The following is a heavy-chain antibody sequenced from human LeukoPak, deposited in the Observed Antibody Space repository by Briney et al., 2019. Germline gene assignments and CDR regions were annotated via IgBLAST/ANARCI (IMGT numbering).Heavy chain of an antibody. CDR2: IASGGGANR. CDR1: GFTLSSYE. Sequence: PGGSLTLSCAASGFTLSSYEMNWVRQAPGKGLEWVSYIASGGGANRFYSESVKGRFTISRDNAKNSLYLHMNSLRAEDTGVYYCARIGTTTRGPAGLDVWGQGTTVTVSS. CDR3: ARIGTTTRGPAGLDV. D-gene: IGHD2/OR15-2a*01. J-gene: IGHJ6*02. V-gene: IGHV3-48*03.